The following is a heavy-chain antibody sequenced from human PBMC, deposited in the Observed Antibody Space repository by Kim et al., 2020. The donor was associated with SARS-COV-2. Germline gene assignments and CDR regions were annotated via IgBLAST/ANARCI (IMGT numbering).Heavy chain of an antibody. D-gene: IGHD1-26*01. Sequence: SVKGRFTISRDNAKNSLYLQMNSLRAEDTAVYYCARDLNIVGANYYFDYWGQGTLVTVSS. CDR3: ARDLNIVGANYYFDY. V-gene: IGHV3-11*06. J-gene: IGHJ4*02.